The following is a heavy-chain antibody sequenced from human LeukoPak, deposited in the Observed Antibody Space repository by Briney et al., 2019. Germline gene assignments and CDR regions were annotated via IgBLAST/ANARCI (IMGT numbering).Heavy chain of an antibody. CDR2: ISYDGSNK. CDR1: GFTFNTYG. D-gene: IGHD1-26*01. J-gene: IGHJ4*02. CDR3: AKDQAASGSYHPVFDY. V-gene: IGHV3-30*18. Sequence: SGGSLRLSCAASGFTFNTYGMHWVRQAPGKGLEWVAVISYDGSNKYYADSVKGRFTISRDNSKNSLYLQMNSLRAEDTAVYYCAKDQAASGSYHPVFDYWGQGTLVTVSS.